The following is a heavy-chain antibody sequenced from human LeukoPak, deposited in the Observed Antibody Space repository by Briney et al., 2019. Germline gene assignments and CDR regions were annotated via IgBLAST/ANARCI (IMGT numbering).Heavy chain of an antibody. V-gene: IGHV3-49*03. J-gene: IGHJ4*02. D-gene: IGHD3-16*01. CDR1: GLTFGDYA. CDR3: AKPEWGSYPYYFDY. Sequence: GGSLRLSCTASGLTFGDYAMSWFRQAPGKGLEWVGFIRSKAYGGTTEYAASVKGRFTISRDDSKSIAYLQMNSLRAEDTAVYYCAKPEWGSYPYYFDYWGQGTLVTASS. CDR2: IRSKAYGGTT.